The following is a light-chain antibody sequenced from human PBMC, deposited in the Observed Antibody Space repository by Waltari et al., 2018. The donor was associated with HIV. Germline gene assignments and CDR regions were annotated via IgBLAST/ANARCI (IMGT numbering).Light chain of an antibody. V-gene: IGKV3-11*01. CDR1: QSIATY. CDR2: HAS. CDR3: QQRAISPGT. J-gene: IGKJ5*01. Sequence: SPATLSLSPGERATLSCRASQSIATYLAWYQHKPGQPPRLLMSHASTRATGIPARFSGSGSGTDFTLTISSLEPEDFVIYYCQQRAISPGTFGHGTRLDIK.